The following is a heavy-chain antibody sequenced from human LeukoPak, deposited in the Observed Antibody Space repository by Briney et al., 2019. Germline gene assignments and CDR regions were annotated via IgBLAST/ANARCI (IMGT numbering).Heavy chain of an antibody. CDR1: GYTFTSYD. J-gene: IGHJ3*02. V-gene: IGHV1-8*03. CDR2: MNPNSGNT. D-gene: IGHD2-8*01. Sequence: GPSVKVSCRASGYTFTSYDINWVRQATGQGLEWMGWMNPNSGNTGYAQKFQGRVTITRNTSISTAYMELSSLRSEDTAVYYCARGVVLMVYAIEDAFDIRGQGTMVTVSS. CDR3: ARGVVLMVYAIEDAFDI.